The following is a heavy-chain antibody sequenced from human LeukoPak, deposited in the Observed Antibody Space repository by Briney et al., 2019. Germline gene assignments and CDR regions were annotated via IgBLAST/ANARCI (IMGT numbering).Heavy chain of an antibody. CDR1: GYTFTSYD. D-gene: IGHD3-10*01. CDR2: MNPNSGNT. Sequence: ASVKVSCKASGYTFTSYDINWVRQATGQGREWMGWMNPNSGNTGYAQKFQCRVTMTRNTSISTAYMELSSLSSEDTAVYYCARWSSGSGSYRPLGGFAPWGQGTLVTVSS. CDR3: ARWSSGSGSYRPLGGFAP. J-gene: IGHJ5*02. V-gene: IGHV1-8*01.